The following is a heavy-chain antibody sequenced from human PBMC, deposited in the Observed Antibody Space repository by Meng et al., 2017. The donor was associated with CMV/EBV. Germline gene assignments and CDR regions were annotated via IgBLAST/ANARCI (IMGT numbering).Heavy chain of an antibody. CDR3: ATYIGNYINWYFDL. V-gene: IGHV1-2*02. Sequence: HGQWVQSGDEVKKPGASVKVSCKASGYTFTGYYMHWVRQAPGQGLEWMGWINPNSGGTNYAQKFQGRVTMTRETSISTAYMELSRLRSDDTAVYYCATYIGNYINWYFDLWGRGTLVTVSS. CDR2: INPNSGGT. J-gene: IGHJ2*01. D-gene: IGHD1-7*01. CDR1: GYTFTGYY.